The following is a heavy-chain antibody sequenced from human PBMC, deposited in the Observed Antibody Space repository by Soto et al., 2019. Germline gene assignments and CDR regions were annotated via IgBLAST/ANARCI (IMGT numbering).Heavy chain of an antibody. Sequence: GGSLRLSCAASGFTFSSYAMSWVRQAPGKGLEWVSAISGSGGSTYYADSVKGRFTISRDNSKNTLYLQMNSLRAEDTAVYYCAKDLFKGYCSGGSCPYYYGMDVWGQGTTVTISS. CDR2: ISGSGGST. CDR1: GFTFSSYA. V-gene: IGHV3-23*01. J-gene: IGHJ6*02. D-gene: IGHD2-15*01. CDR3: AKDLFKGYCSGGSCPYYYGMDV.